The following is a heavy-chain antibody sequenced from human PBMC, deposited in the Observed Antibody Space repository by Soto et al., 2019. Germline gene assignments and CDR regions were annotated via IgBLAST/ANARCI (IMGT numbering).Heavy chain of an antibody. Sequence: GGSLRLSCAASGFTFSSYSMNWVRQAPGKGLEWVSYISSSSSTIYYADSVKGRFTISRDNAKNSLYLQMNSLRAEDTAVYYCARHSSSWYDYWGQGTLVTVSS. J-gene: IGHJ4*02. CDR1: GFTFSSYS. D-gene: IGHD6-13*01. V-gene: IGHV3-48*01. CDR3: ARHSSSWYDY. CDR2: ISSSSSTI.